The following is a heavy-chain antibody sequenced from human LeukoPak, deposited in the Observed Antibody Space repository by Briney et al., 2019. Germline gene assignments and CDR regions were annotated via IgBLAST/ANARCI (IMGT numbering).Heavy chain of an antibody. V-gene: IGHV3-48*04. CDR1: GFTFSSYS. J-gene: IGHJ4*02. Sequence: GGSLRLSCAASGFTFSSYSMNWVRQAPGKGLEWVSYISSSSATIYYADSLKGRFTISRDNAKNSLYLQMNSLRAEDTAVYYCARGDAPPDYWGQGTLVTVSS. CDR3: ARGDAPPDY. D-gene: IGHD3-16*01. CDR2: ISSSSATI.